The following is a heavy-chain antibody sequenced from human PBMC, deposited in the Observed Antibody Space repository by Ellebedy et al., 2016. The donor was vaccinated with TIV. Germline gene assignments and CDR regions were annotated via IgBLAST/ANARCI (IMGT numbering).Heavy chain of an antibody. J-gene: IGHJ6*02. CDR3: ARVRRDGYYYGMDV. CDR1: GGSISSGGYS. D-gene: IGHD5-24*01. V-gene: IGHV4-30-2*01. CDR2: IYHSGST. Sequence: SETLSLTCAVSGGSISSGGYSWSWIRQPPGTGLEWIGYIYHSGSTYYNPSLKSRVTISVDRSKNQFSLKLSSVTAADTAVYYCARVRRDGYYYGMDVWGQGTTVTVSS.